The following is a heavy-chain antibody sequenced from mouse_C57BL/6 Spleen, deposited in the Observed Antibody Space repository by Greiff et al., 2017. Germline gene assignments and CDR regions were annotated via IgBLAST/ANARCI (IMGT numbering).Heavy chain of an antibody. V-gene: IGHV14-3*01. Sequence: VQLQQSVAELVRPGASVKLSCTASGFNIKNTYMHWVKQRPEQGLEWIGRIDPANGNTKYAPKFQGKDTITADTSSNTAYLQLSSLTSEDTAIYYCARGITTVVATDYAMDYWGQGTSVTVSS. D-gene: IGHD1-1*01. J-gene: IGHJ4*01. CDR1: GFNIKNTY. CDR2: IDPANGNT. CDR3: ARGITTVVATDYAMDY.